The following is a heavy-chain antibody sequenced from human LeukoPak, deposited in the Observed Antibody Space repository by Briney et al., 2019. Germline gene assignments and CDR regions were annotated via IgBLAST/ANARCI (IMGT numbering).Heavy chain of an antibody. J-gene: IGHJ6*02. D-gene: IGHD3-9*01. CDR2: IKTDGSEK. CDR1: GFTFSDYW. Sequence: GGSLRLSCEGSGFTFSDYWMTWVRQAPGKGLEWVANIKTDGSEKHYADSVEGRFTISRDNAKNSLYLQMNTLRVEDTAVYYCTRDLMDYDVSTGLHHYYMDVWGQGTTVTVSS. V-gene: IGHV3-7*01. CDR3: TRDLMDYDVSTGLHHYYMDV.